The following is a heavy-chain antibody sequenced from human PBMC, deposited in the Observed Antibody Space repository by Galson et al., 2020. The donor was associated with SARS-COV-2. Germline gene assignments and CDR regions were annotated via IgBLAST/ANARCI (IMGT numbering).Heavy chain of an antibody. CDR2: ISYDGSNK. D-gene: IGHD5-18*01. J-gene: IGHJ3*02. Sequence: GGSLRLSCAASGFTFSSYAMPWVRQAPGKGLEWVAVISYDGSNKYYADSVKGRFTISRDNSKNTPYLQMNSLRAEDTAVYYCARAGGYRNAFDIWGQGTMVTVSS. V-gene: IGHV3-30*04. CDR3: ARAGGYRNAFDI. CDR1: GFTFSSYA.